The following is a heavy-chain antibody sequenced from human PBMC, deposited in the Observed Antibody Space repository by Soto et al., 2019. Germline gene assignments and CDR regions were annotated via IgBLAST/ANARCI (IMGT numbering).Heavy chain of an antibody. CDR1: CGSFIGYY. CDR2: INHSGST. V-gene: IGHV4-34*01. D-gene: IGHD1-26*01. Sequence: SETLSLTCAVYCGSFIGYYWSWIRQPPGKGLEWIGEINHSGSTNYNPSLKSRVTISVDTSKNQFSLKLSSVTAADTAVYYCARVAGATSGAFDIWGQGTMVTVSS. CDR3: ARVAGATSGAFDI. J-gene: IGHJ3*02.